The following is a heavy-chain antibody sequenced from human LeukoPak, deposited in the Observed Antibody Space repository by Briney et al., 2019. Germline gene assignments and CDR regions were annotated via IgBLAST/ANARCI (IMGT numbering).Heavy chain of an antibody. D-gene: IGHD5-12*01. CDR3: ARRGYSGYDSSDY. CDR1: GYTFTGYY. J-gene: IGHJ4*02. CDR2: INPNSGGT. V-gene: IGHV1-2*06. Sequence: ASVKVSCKASGYTFTGYYMHWVRQAPGQGLEWMGRINPNSGGTNYAQKFQGRVTMTRDTSISTAYMELSRLRSDDTAVYYCARRGYSGYDSSDYWGQGTLVTVSS.